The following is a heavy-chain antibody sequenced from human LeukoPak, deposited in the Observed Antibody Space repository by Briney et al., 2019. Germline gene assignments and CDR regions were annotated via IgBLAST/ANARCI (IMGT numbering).Heavy chain of an antibody. J-gene: IGHJ4*02. Sequence: GGYLRLSCAASGFTFNIDAMSWVRQAPGKGLEWISDIVGSGTKTNYADSVKGRFTISRDNSKNTLYLQMSSLRAEDTAVYYCAKDQLGLFDSWGQGTLVIVSS. D-gene: IGHD6-13*01. CDR1: GFTFNIDA. CDR3: AKDQLGLFDS. V-gene: IGHV3-23*01. CDR2: IVGSGTKT.